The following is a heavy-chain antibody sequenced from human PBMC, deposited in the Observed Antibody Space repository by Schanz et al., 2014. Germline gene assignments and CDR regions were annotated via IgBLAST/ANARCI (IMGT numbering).Heavy chain of an antibody. CDR1: GFTVRSYA. CDR3: AKEESPPSRVDY. CDR2: ISYDGSNQ. Sequence: VQLLESGGGLVQPGGSLTLYCAASGFTVRSYAMHWVRQAPGKGLEWVAAISYDGSNQYYTDSVKGRFTVSRDNSKNPVYLQMNSLRAEDTAVYYCAKEESPPSRVDYWGQGILVTVSS. J-gene: IGHJ4*02. V-gene: IGHV3-30*04.